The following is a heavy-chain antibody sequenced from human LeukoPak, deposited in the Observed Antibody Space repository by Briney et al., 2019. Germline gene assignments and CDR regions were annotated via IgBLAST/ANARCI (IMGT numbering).Heavy chain of an antibody. J-gene: IGHJ4*02. CDR2: ISAYNGNT. CDR3: ARELVIWNDRLYYFDC. D-gene: IGHD1-1*01. Sequence: ASVKVSCKASGYTFTSYGTSWVRQAPGQGLEWMGWISAYNGNTNYAQKLQGRVTMTTDTSTSTAYMELMSLRSEDTAVYDCARELVIWNDRLYYFDCWGQGTLVTVSS. CDR1: GYTFTSYG. V-gene: IGHV1-18*01.